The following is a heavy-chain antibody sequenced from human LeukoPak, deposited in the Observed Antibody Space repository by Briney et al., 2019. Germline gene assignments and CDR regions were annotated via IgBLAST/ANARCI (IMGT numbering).Heavy chain of an antibody. CDR2: ISSSSSYI. CDR3: ARDPIAAAGTMDY. D-gene: IGHD6-13*01. J-gene: IGHJ4*02. Sequence: GGSLRLSCAASGFTFSSYSMNWVHQAPGKGLEWVSSISSSSSYIYYADSVKGRFTISRDNAKNSLYLQMNSLRAEDTAVYYCARDPIAAAGTMDYWGQGTLVTVSS. CDR1: GFTFSSYS. V-gene: IGHV3-21*01.